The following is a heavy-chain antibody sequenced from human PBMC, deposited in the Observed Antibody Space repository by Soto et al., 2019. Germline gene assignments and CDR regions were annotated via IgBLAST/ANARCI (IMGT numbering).Heavy chain of an antibody. CDR3: ARVERGTATTVVDAFDI. J-gene: IGHJ3*02. CDR2: MSHSGGT. CDR1: GGFVSSGSYY. V-gene: IGHV4-34*01. D-gene: IGHD1-1*01. Sequence: QVQLQQWGAGLLKPSETLSLTCAVYGGFVSSGSYYWSWIRQPPGKGLEWIGEMSHSGGTRFNPHLRSRVTISVDTSKNQFSLKMSSVTAADAALYYCARVERGTATTVVDAFDIWGPGTMVTVSS.